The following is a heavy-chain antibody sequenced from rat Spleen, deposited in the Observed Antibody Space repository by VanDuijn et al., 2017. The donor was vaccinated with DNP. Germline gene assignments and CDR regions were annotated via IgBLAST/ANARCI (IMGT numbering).Heavy chain of an antibody. D-gene: IGHD1-2*01. CDR1: GFTFSDYY. J-gene: IGHJ2*01. Sequence: EVQLVESGGGSVQPGRSLKLSCAASGFTFSDYYMAWVRQAPTKGLEWVAYISYDGGSTYYGDSVKGRFTISRENAKSTLYLQMNSLRSEDMDTYYCVRRGYYSSFDYWGQGVMVTVSS. V-gene: IGHV5-22*01. CDR3: VRRGYYSSFDY. CDR2: ISYDGGST.